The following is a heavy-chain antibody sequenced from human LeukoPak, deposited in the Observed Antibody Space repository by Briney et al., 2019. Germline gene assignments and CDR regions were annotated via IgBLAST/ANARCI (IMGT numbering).Heavy chain of an antibody. J-gene: IGHJ5*02. V-gene: IGHV4-39*01. CDR2: IYYSGST. Sequence: SETLSLTCTVSGASISSSIFYWVWIRQPPGKGLEWIGSIYYSGSTYYNPSLKSRVTISVDTSKNQFSLKLSSVTAADTAVYYCASGGSPRDWFDPWGQGTLVTVSS. CDR1: GASISSSIFY. CDR3: ASGGSPRDWFDP. D-gene: IGHD1-26*01.